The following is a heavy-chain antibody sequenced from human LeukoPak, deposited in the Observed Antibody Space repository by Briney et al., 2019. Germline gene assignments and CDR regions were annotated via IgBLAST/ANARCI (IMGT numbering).Heavy chain of an antibody. CDR3: ARAGYYLDAFDX. V-gene: IGHV4-59*01. D-gene: IGHD1-26*01. J-gene: IGHJ3*02. CDR2: IYYSGST. CDR1: GGSISSYY. Sequence: PSETLSLTCTVSGGSISSYYWSWIRQPPGKGLEWIGYIYYSGSTNYNPSLKSRVTISVDTSKNQFSLKLSSVTAADTAVCYCARAGYYLDAFDXWGQGXMVTV.